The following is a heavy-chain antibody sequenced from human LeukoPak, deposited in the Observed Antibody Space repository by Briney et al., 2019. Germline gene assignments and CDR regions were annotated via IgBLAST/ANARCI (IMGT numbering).Heavy chain of an antibody. Sequence: GGSLRLSCAASGFTFSSYAMSWVRQAPGKGLEWVSGISGSGDNTYYADSVKGRFTISRDNSKNTLYVQVNSLGTEDTAAYYCAKGSYYDSSGSFYFDYWGQGTQVTVSS. D-gene: IGHD3-22*01. CDR3: AKGSYYDSSGSFYFDY. J-gene: IGHJ4*02. CDR2: ISGSGDNT. V-gene: IGHV3-23*01. CDR1: GFTFSSYA.